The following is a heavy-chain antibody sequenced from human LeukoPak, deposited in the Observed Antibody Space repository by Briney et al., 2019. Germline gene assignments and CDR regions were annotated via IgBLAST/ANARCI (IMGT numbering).Heavy chain of an antibody. CDR3: ARGSGSSGYDAFDI. CDR1: GYTFTSYD. J-gene: IGHJ3*02. V-gene: IGHV1-8*01. CDR2: MNPNSGNT. D-gene: IGHD3-22*01. Sequence: ASVKVSCKASGYTFTSYDINWVRQATGQGLEWMGWMNPNSGNTGYAQKFQGRVTMTRNTSISTAYMELSSLRSEDTAVYYCARGSGSSGYDAFDICGQGTMVTVSS.